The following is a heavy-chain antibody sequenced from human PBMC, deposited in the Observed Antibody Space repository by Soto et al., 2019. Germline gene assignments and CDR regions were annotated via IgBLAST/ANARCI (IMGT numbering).Heavy chain of an antibody. Sequence: ASVKVSCKASGYTFTGYYMHWVRQAPGQGLEWMGWINPNSGGTNYAQKFQGWVTMTRDTSISTAYMELSRLRSDDTAVYYCALGYCSGGICYPPGYYYYYGMDVWGQGTTVTVSS. CDR1: GYTFTGYY. V-gene: IGHV1-2*04. CDR2: INPNSGGT. D-gene: IGHD2-15*01. CDR3: ALGYCSGGICYPPGYYYYYGMDV. J-gene: IGHJ6*02.